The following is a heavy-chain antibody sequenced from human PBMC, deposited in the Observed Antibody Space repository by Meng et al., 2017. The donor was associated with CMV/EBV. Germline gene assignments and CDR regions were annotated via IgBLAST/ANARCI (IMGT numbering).Heavy chain of an antibody. CDR2: IYTSGST. CDR3: ARVLRWNGVIDY. D-gene: IGHD4-23*01. CDR1: GGSISSYY. V-gene: IGHV4-4*07. Sequence: QVKRQGSEPGLVMPSEPPALTCTVSGGSISSYYWSWIRQPAGKGLEWIGRIYTSGSTNYNPSLKSRVTMSVDTSKNQFSLKLSSVTAADTAVYYCARVLRWNGVIDYWGQGTLVTVFS. J-gene: IGHJ4*02.